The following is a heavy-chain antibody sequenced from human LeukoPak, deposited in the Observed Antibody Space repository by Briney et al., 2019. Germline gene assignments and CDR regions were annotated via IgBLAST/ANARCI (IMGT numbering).Heavy chain of an antibody. J-gene: IGHJ6*02. D-gene: IGHD1-26*01. CDR2: IKQDESEK. Sequence: GGSLRLSCAASGLSFSSYWMSWVRQAPGKGLEWVANIKQDESEKYYVDSVKGRFTISRDNAKNSLYLRMNSLRAEDTAVYYCAKDRIVGTNYLGYGMNVWGQGSTVTVSS. CDR1: GLSFSSYW. CDR3: AKDRIVGTNYLGYGMNV. V-gene: IGHV3-7*01.